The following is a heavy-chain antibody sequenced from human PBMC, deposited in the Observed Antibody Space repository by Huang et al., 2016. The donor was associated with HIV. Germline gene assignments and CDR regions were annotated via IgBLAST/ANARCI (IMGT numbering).Heavy chain of an antibody. Sequence: QVQLVESGGGVVQPGRSLRLSCVASGFSFSNYAVHWVRQAPGRGFEWVAVISFAVTINVYADSVKGRFTVSIDNSKNTAYVQMNNPRGGDTAVYYCARAPEFGNYEFDQWGLGTLVTVSS. V-gene: IGHV3-30*07. CDR3: ARAPEFGNYEFDQ. D-gene: IGHD4-4*01. CDR2: ISFAVTIN. CDR1: GFSFSNYA. J-gene: IGHJ4*02.